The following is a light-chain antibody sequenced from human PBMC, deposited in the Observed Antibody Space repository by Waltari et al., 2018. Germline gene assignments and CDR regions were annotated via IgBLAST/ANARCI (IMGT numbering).Light chain of an antibody. CDR2: DAS. CDR3: QQYGSLPWT. Sequence: EVVLTQSSGTLSLSPGERATISCRASESVTNDYLAWYQQKPGQAPSLLIYDASIRATGSPDRFSGSGSGTDFTLTITRLEPEDFAVYHCQQYGSLPWTFGQGTKV. CDR1: ESVTNDY. V-gene: IGKV3-20*01. J-gene: IGKJ1*01.